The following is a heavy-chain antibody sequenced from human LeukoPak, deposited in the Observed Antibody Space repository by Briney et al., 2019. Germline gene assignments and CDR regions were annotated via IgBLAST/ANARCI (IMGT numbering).Heavy chain of an antibody. CDR1: GFTFDAYA. CDR3: AKDRPESF. J-gene: IGHJ4*02. V-gene: IGHV3-43*02. Sequence: PGGSLRLSCAASGFTFDAYAIHWVRQAPGKRLEWVSLISGDGGSTHYADSVKGRFSIFRDNSKNSVYLQMNSLRTGDTALYYCAKDRPESFWGQGTLVTVSS. CDR2: ISGDGGST.